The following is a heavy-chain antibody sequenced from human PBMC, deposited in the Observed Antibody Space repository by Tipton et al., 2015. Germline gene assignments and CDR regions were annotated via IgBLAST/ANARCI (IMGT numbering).Heavy chain of an antibody. CDR1: GYTFTGYY. Sequence: QLEQSGAEVKKPGASVKVSCKASGYTFTGYYMHWVRQAPGQGLEWLGLVTPKRGGTEYAQKFQGRVTMTRDTSVNTVYLELSRLRSDDPAVYFCARDVGIPGHYWYFDLWGRGTLVTVSS. CDR2: VTPKRGGT. V-gene: IGHV1-2*02. J-gene: IGHJ2*01. D-gene: IGHD2-21*01. CDR3: ARDVGIPGHYWYFDL.